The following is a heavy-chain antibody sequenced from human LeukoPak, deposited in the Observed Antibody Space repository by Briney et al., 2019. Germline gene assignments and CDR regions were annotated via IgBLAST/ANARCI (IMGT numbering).Heavy chain of an antibody. CDR2: ISSSGSTI. V-gene: IGHV3-48*03. D-gene: IGHD2-15*01. Sequence: GALRLSCAASGFTFSSYEMNWVRQAPGKGLEWVSYISSSGSTIYYADSVKGRFTISRDNAKNSLYLQMNSLSAEDTAVYYCAKNGDRGAYCSGGTCYPYYYHYMDVWGKGTTVTISS. CDR1: GFTFSSYE. CDR3: AKNGDRGAYCSGGTCYPYYYHYMDV. J-gene: IGHJ6*03.